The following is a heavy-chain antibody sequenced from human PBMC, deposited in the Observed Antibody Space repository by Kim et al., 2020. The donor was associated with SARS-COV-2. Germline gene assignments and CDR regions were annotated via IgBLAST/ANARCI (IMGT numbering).Heavy chain of an antibody. CDR3: ARVRSGSSSGYWFDP. J-gene: IGHJ5*02. D-gene: IGHD6-13*01. Sequence: GGSLRLSCAASGFTFRDYYMSWIRQAPGKGLEWVSDISSSSSYTKYADSVKGRFTNSRDNAKNSLYLQMNSLRAEDTAVYYCARVRSGSSSGYWFDPWGQGTLVTVSS. V-gene: IGHV3-11*05. CDR2: ISSSSSYT. CDR1: GFTFRDYY.